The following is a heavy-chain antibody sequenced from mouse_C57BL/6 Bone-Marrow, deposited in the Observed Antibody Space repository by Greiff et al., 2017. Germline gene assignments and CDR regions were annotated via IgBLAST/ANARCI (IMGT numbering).Heavy chain of an antibody. CDR3: ARERVSGYFDV. CDR1: GYTFTSYW. V-gene: IGHV1-69*01. Sequence: QVHVKQPGAELVMPGASVKLSCKASGYTFTSYWMHWVKQRPGQGLEWIGEIDPSDSYTNYNQKFKGKSTLTVDKSSSTAYMQLSSLTSEDSAVYYCARERVSGYFDVWGTGTTVTVSS. J-gene: IGHJ1*03. CDR2: IDPSDSYT.